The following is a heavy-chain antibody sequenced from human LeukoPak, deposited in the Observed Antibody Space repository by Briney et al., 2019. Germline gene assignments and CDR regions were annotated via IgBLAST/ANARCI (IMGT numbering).Heavy chain of an antibody. D-gene: IGHD3-3*01. CDR3: AKEASGLLSS. J-gene: IGHJ5*02. V-gene: IGHV3-23*01. Sequence: GGSLRLSCAASGFTFSNYAMTWVRQAPGKGLEWVSAIGGSGSSTYYAGSVKGRFTISRDNSKNTLYLQMNSLRAEDTAVYYCAKEASGLLSSWGQGTLVTVSS. CDR1: GFTFSNYA. CDR2: IGGSGSST.